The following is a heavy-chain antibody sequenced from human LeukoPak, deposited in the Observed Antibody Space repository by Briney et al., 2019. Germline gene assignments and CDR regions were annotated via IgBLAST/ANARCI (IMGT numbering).Heavy chain of an antibody. Sequence: ASVKVSCKASGYTFTSYGISWVRQAPGQGLEWMGWISAYNGNTNYAQKLQGRVTMTTDTSTSTAYMELRSLRSDDTAVYYCARPRSVESWYEFDYWGQGTLVTVSS. J-gene: IGHJ4*02. V-gene: IGHV1-18*01. CDR3: ARPRSVESWYEFDY. D-gene: IGHD3-3*01. CDR1: GYTFTSYG. CDR2: ISAYNGNT.